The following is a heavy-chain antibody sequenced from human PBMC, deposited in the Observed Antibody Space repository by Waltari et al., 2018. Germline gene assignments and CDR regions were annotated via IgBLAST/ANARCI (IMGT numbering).Heavy chain of an antibody. CDR1: GYSFTSYW. Sequence: VQLVQSGAEVKKPGESLKISCKGSGYSFTSYWIGWVRQMPGKGLEWIGYIYYSGSTNYNPSLKSRVTISVDTSKNQFSLKLSSVTAADTAVYYCARVIAAAGAFDIWGQGTMVIVSS. CDR2: IYYSGST. V-gene: IGHV4-59*01. D-gene: IGHD6-13*01. J-gene: IGHJ3*02. CDR3: ARVIAAAGAFDI.